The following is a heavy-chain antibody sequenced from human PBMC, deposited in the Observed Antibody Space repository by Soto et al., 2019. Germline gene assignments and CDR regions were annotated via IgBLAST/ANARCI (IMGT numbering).Heavy chain of an antibody. Sequence: GGSLRLSCRASGFSFFSYSLNWVRQAPGKGLEWIASISSTSSQIYYADSVKGRFTISRDNDERSVFLQMNSLRVEDTAIYYCTRDPIHYDCYFWGRGTLVTVSS. CDR3: TRDPIHYDCYF. J-gene: IGHJ1*01. D-gene: IGHD2-21*01. CDR2: ISSTSSQI. V-gene: IGHV3-21*01. CDR1: GFSFFSYS.